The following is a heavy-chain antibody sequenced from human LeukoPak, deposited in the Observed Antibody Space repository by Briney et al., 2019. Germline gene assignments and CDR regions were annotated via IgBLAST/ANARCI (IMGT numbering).Heavy chain of an antibody. Sequence: GGSLRLSCAAAGFTFNSYAMSWVRQAPGKGLEWVSTISDTGGGTYYADSVKGRFTVARDNSKNTLFLQMTSLRAEDTAVYYCASSIAASIYWGQGTLVTVSS. CDR1: GFTFNSYA. J-gene: IGHJ4*02. V-gene: IGHV3-23*01. CDR3: ASSIAASIY. D-gene: IGHD6-6*01. CDR2: ISDTGGGT.